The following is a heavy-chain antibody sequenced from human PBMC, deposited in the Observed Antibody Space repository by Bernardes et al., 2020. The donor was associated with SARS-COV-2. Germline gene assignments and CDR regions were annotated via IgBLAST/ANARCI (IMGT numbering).Heavy chain of an antibody. CDR3: AGEREEYGGKSGLYFFYY. V-gene: IGHV3-53*01. CDR1: GFTISHDY. Sequence: GSLRLSCAASGFTISHDYMSWVRQAPGKGLEWVSIIYSAGNTYYADSVKGRFTISRDDSENTLYLEMNSLTAEDTAVYYCAGEREEYGGKSGLYFFYYWGKGTLVTASS. J-gene: IGHJ4*02. D-gene: IGHD3-16*01. CDR2: IYSAGNT.